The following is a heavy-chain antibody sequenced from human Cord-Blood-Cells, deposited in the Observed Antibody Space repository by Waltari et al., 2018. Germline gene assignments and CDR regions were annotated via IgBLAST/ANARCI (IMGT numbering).Heavy chain of an antibody. J-gene: IGHJ6*03. D-gene: IGHD3-3*01. CDR2: INPNSGGT. V-gene: IGHV1-2*02. CDR3: ARDSDFWSGYYYYYMDV. CDR1: GYTFTGYY. Sequence: QVQLVQSGAELKKPGASVKVSCKASGYTFTGYYMRWVRQAPGQGREWMGWINPNSGGTNYAQKFQGRVTMTRDTSISTAYMELSRLRSDDTAVYYCARDSDFWSGYYYYYMDVWGKGTTVTVSS.